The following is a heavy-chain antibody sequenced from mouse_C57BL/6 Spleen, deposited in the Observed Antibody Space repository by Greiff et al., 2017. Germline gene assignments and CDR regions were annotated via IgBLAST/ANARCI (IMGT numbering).Heavy chain of an antibody. V-gene: IGHV7-3*01. Sequence: EVHLVESGGGLVQPGGSLSLSCAASGFTFTDYYMSWVRQPPGKALEWLGFIRNKANGYTTEYSASVKGRFTISRDNSQSILYLQMNALRAEDSATYYCARVYGNYVYYFDYWGQGTTLTVSS. CDR1: GFTFTDYY. CDR2: IRNKANGYTT. D-gene: IGHD2-1*01. CDR3: ARVYGNYVYYFDY. J-gene: IGHJ2*01.